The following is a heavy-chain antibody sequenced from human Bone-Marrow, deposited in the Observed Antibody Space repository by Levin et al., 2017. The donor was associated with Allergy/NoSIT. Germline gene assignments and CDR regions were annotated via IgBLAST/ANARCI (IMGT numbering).Heavy chain of an antibody. D-gene: IGHD1-14*01. J-gene: IGHJ4*02. V-gene: IGHV4-39*07. CDR1: GGSINRSPFY. CDR3: AREGTPQSWDY. Sequence: SQTLSLPCTVSGGSINRSPFYWVWIRQPPGKGLEWIGSVYYTGTTYYNPSLKSRVTISVDTSKEQFSLKVTSVTAADTAVYYCAREGTPQSWDYWGQGTLVSVSS. CDR2: VYYTGTT.